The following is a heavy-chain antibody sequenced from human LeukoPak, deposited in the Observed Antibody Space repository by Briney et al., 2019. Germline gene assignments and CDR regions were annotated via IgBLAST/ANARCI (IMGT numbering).Heavy chain of an antibody. J-gene: IGHJ6*03. CDR2: INPNSGGT. Sequence: ASVKVSCKASGYTFTGYFMNWVRQAPGQGLEWRGWINPNSGGTNYAQKLQGRVTVTRDTYISTAYMELSKLSSHDTAVYYCARGGTPVFYYYMDVWGEGTTVTVSS. D-gene: IGHD5/OR15-5a*01. CDR1: GYTFTGYF. CDR3: ARGGTPVFYYYMDV. V-gene: IGHV1-2*02.